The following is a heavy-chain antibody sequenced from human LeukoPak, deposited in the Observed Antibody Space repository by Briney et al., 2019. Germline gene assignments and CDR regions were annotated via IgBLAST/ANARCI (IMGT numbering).Heavy chain of an antibody. D-gene: IGHD5-12*01. CDR3: ARDREAHSGYETQEY. V-gene: IGHV1-2*02. Sequence: ASVKVSCKTSGYMFTGYYMHWVRQAPGHGLEWMGWINPNSGDTNYAQMFQGRVTMTRDTSISTAYMELSRLRSDDTAVYYCARDREAHSGYETQEYWGQGTLVTVSS. CDR1: GYMFTGYY. J-gene: IGHJ4*02. CDR2: INPNSGDT.